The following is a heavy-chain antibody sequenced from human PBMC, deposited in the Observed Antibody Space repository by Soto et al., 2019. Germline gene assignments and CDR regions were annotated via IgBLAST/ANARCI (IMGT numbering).Heavy chain of an antibody. CDR1: GFTVRSNY. CDR2: IYSGGST. J-gene: IGHJ4*02. Sequence: EVQLVESGGGLVQPGGSLRLSCAASGFTVRSNYMSWVRQAPGKGLEWVSVIYSGGSTYYADSVKGRFTISRDNSKNTLYLQMNSLRAEDTAVYYCARARRKDHSYGLTFDYWGQGTLVTVSS. D-gene: IGHD5-18*01. CDR3: ARARRKDHSYGLTFDY. V-gene: IGHV3-66*01.